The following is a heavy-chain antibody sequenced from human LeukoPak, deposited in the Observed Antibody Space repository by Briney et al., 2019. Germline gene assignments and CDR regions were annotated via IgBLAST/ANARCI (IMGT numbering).Heavy chain of an antibody. V-gene: IGHV4-31*03. J-gene: IGHJ5*02. CDR2: IYHSGST. CDR3: ARGYTTASSITIFGVVTMGTNWFDP. CDR1: GGSISSGGYY. Sequence: PSQTLSLTCTVSGGSISSGGYYWSWIRQHPGKGLEWIGYIYHSGSTYYNPSLKSRVTISVDRSKNQFSLKLSSVTAADTAVYYCARGYTTASSITIFGVVTMGTNWFDPWGQGTLVTVSS. D-gene: IGHD3-3*01.